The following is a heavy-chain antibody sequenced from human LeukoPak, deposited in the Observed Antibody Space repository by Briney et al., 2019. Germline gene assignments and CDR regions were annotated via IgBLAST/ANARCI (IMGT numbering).Heavy chain of an antibody. CDR2: IYPGDSDT. CDR1: GYSFTSYW. J-gene: IGHJ5*02. V-gene: IGHV5-51*01. Sequence: GASLKISCKGSGYSFTSYWIGWVRQMPGKGLEWMGTIYPGDSDTRYSPSFQGQVTISADKSISTAYLQWSSLKASDTAMYYCARQVVPAANWFDPWGQGTLVTVSS. CDR3: ARQVVPAANWFDP. D-gene: IGHD2-2*01.